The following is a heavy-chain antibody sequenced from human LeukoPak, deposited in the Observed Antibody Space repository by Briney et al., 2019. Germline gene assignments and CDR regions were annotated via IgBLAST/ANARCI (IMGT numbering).Heavy chain of an antibody. J-gene: IGHJ6*03. Sequence: GGSLRLSCAASGFTFSSYSMNWVRQAPGKGLEWVSSISSSSSYIYYADSVKGRSTISRDNAKNSLYLQMNSLRAEDTAVYHCAREYKGDCSSTSCLFYYYYYYMDVWGKGTTVTVSS. D-gene: IGHD2-2*01. V-gene: IGHV3-21*01. CDR2: ISSSSSYI. CDR1: GFTFSSYS. CDR3: AREYKGDCSSTSCLFYYYYYYMDV.